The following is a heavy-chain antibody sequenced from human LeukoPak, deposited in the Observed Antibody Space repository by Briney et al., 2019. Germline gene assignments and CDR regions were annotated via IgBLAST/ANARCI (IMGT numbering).Heavy chain of an antibody. J-gene: IGHJ1*01. V-gene: IGHV4-39*01. CDR2: IYYSART. Sequence: SETLSLTCTVHGASASSRSAYWAWPRHPPGKGLEWIGHIYYSARTYYNSSLQSRLTISLDTSKNQFSLKLHSVTAADTAVYYCARRRYYDSTGYLDWGQGTLVPVSP. CDR3: ARRRYYDSTGYLD. CDR1: GASASSRSAY. D-gene: IGHD3-22*01.